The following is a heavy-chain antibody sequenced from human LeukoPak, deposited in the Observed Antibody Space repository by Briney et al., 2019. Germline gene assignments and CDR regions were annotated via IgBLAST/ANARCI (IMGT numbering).Heavy chain of an antibody. V-gene: IGHV3-20*04. CDR2: INWNGVST. D-gene: IGHD4-17*01. Sequence: GGSLRPSCAASGFTFDDYGMSWVRQAPGKGLEWVSGINWNGVSTSYVDSVKGRFTISRDNAMNSLYLQMNSLRAEDTAVYYCARPRYGCFDYWGQGTLVTVSS. CDR1: GFTFDDYG. CDR3: ARPRYGCFDY. J-gene: IGHJ4*02.